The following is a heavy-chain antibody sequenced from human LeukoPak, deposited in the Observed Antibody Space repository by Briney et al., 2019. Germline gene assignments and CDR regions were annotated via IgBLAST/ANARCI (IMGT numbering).Heavy chain of an antibody. V-gene: IGHV1-18*01. J-gene: IGHJ4*02. CDR3: ARVDMVRGVITGGVH. CDR1: GYTFTNYD. Sequence: ASVKVSCKASGYTFTNYDISWVRQARGQGLEWMGWISAYKGNTNYAQKLQGRVTMPRDTSTSTAYMELGSLRSDDTAVYYCARVDMVRGVITGGVHWGQGPLVTVSS. D-gene: IGHD3-10*01. CDR2: ISAYKGNT.